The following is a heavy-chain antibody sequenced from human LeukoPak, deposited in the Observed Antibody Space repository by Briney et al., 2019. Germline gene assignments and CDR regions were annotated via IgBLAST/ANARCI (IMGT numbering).Heavy chain of an antibody. CDR3: AKESTNGEAGDYFDY. CDR2: IRQDGSEK. J-gene: IGHJ4*02. Sequence: GVLRLSCAASGFTFITYAMSWVRQAPGKGLEWVANIRQDGSEKFYADSVRGRFTISRDNAKNSIYLQMNSLRAEDTAVYYCAKESTNGEAGDYFDYWGQGTLVTVSS. D-gene: IGHD2-8*01. V-gene: IGHV3-7*03. CDR1: GFTFITYA.